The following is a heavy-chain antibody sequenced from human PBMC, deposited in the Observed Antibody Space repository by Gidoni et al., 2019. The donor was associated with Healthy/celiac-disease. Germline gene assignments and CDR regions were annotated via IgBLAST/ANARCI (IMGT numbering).Heavy chain of an antibody. V-gene: IGHV4-61*02. Sequence: QVQLQESGPGLVKPSQTLSLTCTVSGGSISSDDYYWRWIRQPAGKGLEWIGRVYVSGTTSYNPSLGSRVTISVDTSKNQFSLKLNSVTAADTAVYFCARALGYCSSTTCQRGFYYGMDVWGQGTTVTVSS. D-gene: IGHD2-2*01. J-gene: IGHJ6*02. CDR1: GGSISSDDYY. CDR3: ARALGYCSSTTCQRGFYYGMDV. CDR2: VYVSGTT.